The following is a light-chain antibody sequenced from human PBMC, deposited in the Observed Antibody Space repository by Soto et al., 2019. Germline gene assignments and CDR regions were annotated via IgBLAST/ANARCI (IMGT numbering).Light chain of an antibody. Sequence: EIVMTQSPATLSLSPGERAALSCRASQSINSELAWYQQKPGQPPRLLIYGASTRATGVPARFTGSESGSEFTLTISGLQSEYFAVYYCQQGHNWPLPFGQGTRLEI. CDR2: GAS. CDR3: QQGHNWPLP. CDR1: QSINSE. J-gene: IGKJ2*01. V-gene: IGKV3-15*01.